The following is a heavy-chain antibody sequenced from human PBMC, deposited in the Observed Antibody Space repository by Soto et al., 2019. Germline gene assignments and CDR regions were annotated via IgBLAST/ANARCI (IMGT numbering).Heavy chain of an antibody. CDR3: ARSGARGSGYYRWFDS. CDR1: GGSISSYY. D-gene: IGHD3-22*01. J-gene: IGHJ5*01. Sequence: PSETLSLTCTVSGGSISSYYWVWIRQPPGKGLEWIGSTYYSGSTYYNPSLKSRVTISVDTSKSQISLKLTSVTAADTSMYYCARSGARGSGYYRWFDSWGQGNLVTVSS. V-gene: IGHV4-39*01. CDR2: TYYSGST.